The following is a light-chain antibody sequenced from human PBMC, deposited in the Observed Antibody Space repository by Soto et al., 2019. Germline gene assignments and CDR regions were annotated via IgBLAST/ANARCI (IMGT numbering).Light chain of an antibody. CDR3: QQRDNWPWT. CDR1: RRVSSY. CDR2: DAS. V-gene: IGKV3-11*01. Sequence: EIVMTQSPATLSVSPGERATLSCGASRRVSSYLAWYQQKAGQAPRLLIYDASNRAAGTPARFSGSGSGTDFTLTISSLEPEDFEVYYCQQRDNWPWTFGQGTKVDIK. J-gene: IGKJ1*01.